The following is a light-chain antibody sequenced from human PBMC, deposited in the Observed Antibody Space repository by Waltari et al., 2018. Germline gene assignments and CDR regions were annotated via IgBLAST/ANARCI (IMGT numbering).Light chain of an antibody. CDR3: SSYIDSSTLEL. Sequence: QSALTQPASVSGSPGQSITISCTGPSSDVGDYNYVPWYQQHPGKAPKLMIYDVSNRPSGVSNRFSGSKSGNTASLTISGLQAEDEADYYCSSYIDSSTLELFGGGTSLTVL. CDR2: DVS. V-gene: IGLV2-14*03. J-gene: IGLJ2*01. CDR1: SSDVGDYNY.